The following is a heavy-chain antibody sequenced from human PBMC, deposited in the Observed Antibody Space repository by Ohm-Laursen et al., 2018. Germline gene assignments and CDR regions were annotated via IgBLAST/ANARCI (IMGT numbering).Heavy chain of an antibody. V-gene: IGHV1-69*13. D-gene: IGHD3-22*01. CDR1: GGTFSSYA. CDR2: IIPIFGTA. J-gene: IGHJ3*02. CDR3: AIPTELYYYDSSAQYAFDI. Sequence: GASVPLSCKASGGTFSSYAISWVRQAPGQGLEWMGGIIPIFGTANYAQKFQGRVTITADESTSTAYMELSSLRSEDTAVYYCAIPTELYYYDSSAQYAFDIWGQGTMVTVSS.